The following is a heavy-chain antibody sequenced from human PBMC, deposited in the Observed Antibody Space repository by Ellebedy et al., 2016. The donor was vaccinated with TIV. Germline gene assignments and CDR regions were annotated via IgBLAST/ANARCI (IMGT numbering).Heavy chain of an antibody. CDR2: IDGSGGFI. CDR1: EFAFETDW. Sequence: GESLKISCAASEFAFETDWMTWVRQAPGKGLEWVSYIDGSGGFIKYADSVKGRFTISRDNAKKSLYLQMNSLRTEDTALYYCVRVFYGSGSSLQHWGPGTLVSVSS. J-gene: IGHJ1*01. D-gene: IGHD3-10*01. V-gene: IGHV3-21*01. CDR3: VRVFYGSGSSLQH.